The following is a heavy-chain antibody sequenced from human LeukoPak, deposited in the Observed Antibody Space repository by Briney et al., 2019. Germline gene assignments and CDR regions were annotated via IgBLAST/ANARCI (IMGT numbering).Heavy chain of an antibody. J-gene: IGHJ4*02. CDR3: ARQGSEIDY. CDR2: IRSRGDTI. Sequence: GGSLRLSCAASGFTLSHYYMSWIRQGPGKGLEWLSCIRSRGDTIYYADSVKGRFTVSRDNAENSLYLQMNSLRAEDTAMYYCARQGSEIDYWGQGTLVTVSS. CDR1: GFTLSHYY. V-gene: IGHV3-11*01.